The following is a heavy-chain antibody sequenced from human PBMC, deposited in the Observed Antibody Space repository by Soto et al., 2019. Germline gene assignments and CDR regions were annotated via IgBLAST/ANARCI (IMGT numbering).Heavy chain of an antibody. CDR3: ARDSEPWLEQRWFDP. CDR1: GYTFTSYG. J-gene: IGHJ5*02. V-gene: IGHV1-18*01. CDR2: ISAYNGNT. D-gene: IGHD6-19*01. Sequence: QVQLVQSGAEVKKPGASVKVSCKASGYTFTSYGISWVRQAPGQGLEWMGWISAYNGNTNYAQKLQGRVTMTTDTYTSTAYLELRSLRSDDTAVYYCARDSEPWLEQRWFDPWRQGTLVTVSS.